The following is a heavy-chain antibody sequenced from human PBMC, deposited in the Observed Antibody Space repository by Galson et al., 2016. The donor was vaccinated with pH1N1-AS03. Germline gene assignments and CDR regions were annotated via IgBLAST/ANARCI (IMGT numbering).Heavy chain of an antibody. V-gene: IGHV3-74*03. Sequence: LRLSCAVSGFTLSAYWMYWVRHTPGKRPVWVSRISRDGSTREHADSVKGRLSVSRDNARNTLHLHISNLRDDDTAVYYCVAYDWGRPDFWGQGTLVTVSS. CDR2: ISRDGSTR. CDR1: GFTLSAYW. CDR3: VAYDWGRPDF. J-gene: IGHJ4*02. D-gene: IGHD3-16*01.